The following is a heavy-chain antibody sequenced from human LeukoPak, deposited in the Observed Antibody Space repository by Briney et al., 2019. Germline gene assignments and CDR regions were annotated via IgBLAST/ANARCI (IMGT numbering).Heavy chain of an antibody. CDR3: ARGRSRVEGYID. V-gene: IGHV4-59*12. CDR1: GGSISSYY. Sequence: SETLSLTCTVSGGSISSYYWSWIRQPPGKGLEFIGYIYYSGSTNYNPSLKSRVTMSLETSKNQFSLKLTSVTAADTAVYYCARGRSRVEGYIDWGQGTLVTVSS. D-gene: IGHD2-15*01. J-gene: IGHJ4*02. CDR2: IYYSGST.